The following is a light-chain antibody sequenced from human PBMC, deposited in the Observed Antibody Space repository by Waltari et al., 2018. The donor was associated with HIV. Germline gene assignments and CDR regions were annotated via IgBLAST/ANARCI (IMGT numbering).Light chain of an antibody. CDR2: EVS. Sequence: QSAPTQPASVSGSPGQSITISCTGTSSHIGHYKYVSWYQQSPGKAPKLMIYEVSTRPSGVSNRFSGSKSGNTASLTISGLQAEDEADYYCSSYISTTTLFGTGTKVTVL. V-gene: IGLV2-14*01. CDR3: SSYISTTTL. J-gene: IGLJ1*01. CDR1: SSHIGHYKY.